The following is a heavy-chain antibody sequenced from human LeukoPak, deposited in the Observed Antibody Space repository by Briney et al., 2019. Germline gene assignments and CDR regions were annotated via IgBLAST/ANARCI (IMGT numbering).Heavy chain of an antibody. V-gene: IGHV1-69*13. J-gene: IGHJ3*02. CDR2: IIPIFGTA. CDR3: AGVRGYDILTVSSTDAFDI. Sequence: SVKVSCKASGYTFTGYYMYWVRQAPGQGLEWMGGIIPIFGTANYAQKFQGRVTITADESTSTAYMELSSLRSEDTAVYYCAGVRGYDILTVSSTDAFDIWGQGTMVTVSS. D-gene: IGHD3-9*01. CDR1: GYTFTGYY.